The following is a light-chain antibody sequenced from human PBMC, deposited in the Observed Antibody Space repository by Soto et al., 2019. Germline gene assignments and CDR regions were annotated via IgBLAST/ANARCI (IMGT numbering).Light chain of an antibody. Sequence: QSVLTQPPSVSGAPGQRVTISCTGSRSNIGAGYDVHWYQQLPGTAPKLLIYGNSNRPSGVPDRFSGSKSGTSASLAITGRQAEDEADYYCQSYDSSLSGVFGGGTQLTVL. CDR1: RSNIGAGYD. V-gene: IGLV1-40*01. CDR3: QSYDSSLSGV. J-gene: IGLJ7*01. CDR2: GNS.